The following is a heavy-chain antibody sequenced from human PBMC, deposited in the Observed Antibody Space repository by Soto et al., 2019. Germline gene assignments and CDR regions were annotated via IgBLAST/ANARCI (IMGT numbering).Heavy chain of an antibody. D-gene: IGHD3-22*01. J-gene: IGHJ4*02. CDR1: GGSISSSSYY. V-gene: IGHV4-39*01. CDR2: IYYSGST. CDR3: ARARGYYDSSGSRYFDY. Sequence: QLQLQESGPGLVKPSETLSLTCTVSGGSISSSSYYWGWIRQPPGKGLEWIGSIYYSGSTYYNPSLKSRVTISVDTSQNQFSLKLSSVTAADTAVYYCARARGYYDSSGSRYFDYWGQGTLVTVSS.